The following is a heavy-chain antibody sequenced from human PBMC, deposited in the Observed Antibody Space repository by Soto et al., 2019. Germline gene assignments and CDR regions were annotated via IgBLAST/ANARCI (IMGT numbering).Heavy chain of an antibody. CDR1: GGSTSTYY. Sequence: QVQLQESGPGLVKPSGTLSLTCTVSGGSTSTYYWSWIRQPPGKGLEWIGYIYYGGSANYNPSLKSRVTISVDTSKKQFSLKLSSVTAADTAVYYCARGGHCTNGVCSALDYWGQGTLVTVSS. V-gene: IGHV4-59*08. J-gene: IGHJ4*02. CDR2: IYYGGSA. D-gene: IGHD2-8*01. CDR3: ARGGHCTNGVCSALDY.